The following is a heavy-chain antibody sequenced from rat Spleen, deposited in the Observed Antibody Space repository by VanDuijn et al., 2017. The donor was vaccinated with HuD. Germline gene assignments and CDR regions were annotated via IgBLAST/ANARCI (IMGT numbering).Heavy chain of an antibody. CDR1: GITFSNYG. CDR2: ISPSGIST. Sequence: EVQLVESGGGLVQPGGSLKFSCAASGITFSNYGMHWIRQAPTKGLEWVASISPSGISTYYRDSVKGRFTISRDNAKSILFLQMDSLRSEDTATYYCASRPILRAPFDYWGQGVMVTVSS. V-gene: IGHV5-19*01. D-gene: IGHD1-6*01. J-gene: IGHJ2*01. CDR3: ASRPILRAPFDY.